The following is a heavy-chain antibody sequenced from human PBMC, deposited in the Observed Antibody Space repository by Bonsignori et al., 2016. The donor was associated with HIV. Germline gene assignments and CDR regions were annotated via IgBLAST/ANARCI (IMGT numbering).Heavy chain of an antibody. V-gene: IGHV1-2*04. CDR2: INPNSGAT. Sequence: WVRQAPGQGLEWMGWINPNSGATKYTQKFQGWVTMTRDTSISTAYMELSGLKYDDTAVYYCARLDFQNYYMDVWGRGTSVTVSS. D-gene: IGHD2/OR15-2a*01. J-gene: IGHJ6*03. CDR3: ARLDFQNYYMDV.